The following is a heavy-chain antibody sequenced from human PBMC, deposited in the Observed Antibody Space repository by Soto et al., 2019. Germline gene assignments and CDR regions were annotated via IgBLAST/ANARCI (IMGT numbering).Heavy chain of an antibody. J-gene: IGHJ6*03. Sequence: GASVKVSCKASGYTFTSYAMHWVRQAPGQRLEWMGWINAGNGNTKYSQKFQGRVTITRDTSASTAYMELSSLRSEDTAVYYCARGEVGYCSGGSCSPYYMDVWGKGTTVTVSS. V-gene: IGHV1-3*01. D-gene: IGHD2-15*01. CDR3: ARGEVGYCSGGSCSPYYMDV. CDR1: GYTFTSYA. CDR2: INAGNGNT.